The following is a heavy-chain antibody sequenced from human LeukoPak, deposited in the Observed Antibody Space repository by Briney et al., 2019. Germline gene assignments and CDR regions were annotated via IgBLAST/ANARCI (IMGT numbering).Heavy chain of an antibody. CDR2: ISSSSSTI. CDR1: GFTFSSYS. D-gene: IGHD2-21*01. V-gene: IGHV3-48*04. J-gene: IGHJ2*01. CDR3: ARGSIANLPGRFDL. Sequence: PGGSLRLSCAASGFTFSSYSMNWVRQAPGKGLEWVSYISSSSSTIYYADSVKGRFTISRDNAKNSLYLQMNSLRAEDTAVYYCARGSIANLPGRFDLWGRGTLVTVSS.